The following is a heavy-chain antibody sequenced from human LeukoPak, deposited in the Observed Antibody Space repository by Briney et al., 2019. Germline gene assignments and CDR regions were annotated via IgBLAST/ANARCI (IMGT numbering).Heavy chain of an antibody. D-gene: IGHD3-3*01. CDR3: ARYPPNFWSGFYFDY. CDR1: GGSISSGGYS. V-gene: IGHV4-30-2*02. CDR2: IYHSGST. J-gene: IGHJ4*02. Sequence: PSETLSLTCAVSGGSISSGGYSWSWIRQPPGKGLEWIGYIYHSGSTYYNPSLKSRVTISVDTSKNQFSLKLSSVTAADTAVYYCARYPPNFWSGFYFDYWGQGTLVTVSS.